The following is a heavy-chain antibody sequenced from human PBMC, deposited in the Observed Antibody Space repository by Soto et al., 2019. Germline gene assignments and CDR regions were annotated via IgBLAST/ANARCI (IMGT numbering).Heavy chain of an antibody. CDR1: GFTFGDYA. CDR2: IRSKAYGGTT. Sequence: PGVSLRLSCTASGFTFGDYAMSWFRQAPGKGLEWVGFIRSKAYGGTTEYAASVKCRFTISRDDSKSIAYLQMKSLKTEDTAVYYCSRVHYDILXGHLXRMDVWGQGTTVTVSS. D-gene: IGHD3-9*01. CDR3: SRVHYDILXGHLXRMDV. J-gene: IGHJ6*02. V-gene: IGHV3-49*03.